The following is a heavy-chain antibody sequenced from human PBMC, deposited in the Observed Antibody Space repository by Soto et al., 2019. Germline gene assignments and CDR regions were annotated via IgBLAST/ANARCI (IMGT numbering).Heavy chain of an antibody. CDR2: INAGNGNT. Sequence: ASVKVSCKASGYTFTSYAMHCVRQAPGQRLEWMGWINAGNGNTKYSQKFQGRVTITRDTSASTAYMELSSLRSEDTAVYYCARDLRVVRLTGLGAVDPWGQGTLVTVSS. CDR3: ARDLRVVRLTGLGAVDP. D-gene: IGHD3-9*01. CDR1: GYTFTSYA. V-gene: IGHV1-3*01. J-gene: IGHJ5*02.